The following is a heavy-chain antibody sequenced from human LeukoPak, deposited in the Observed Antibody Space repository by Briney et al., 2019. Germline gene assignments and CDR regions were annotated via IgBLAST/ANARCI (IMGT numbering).Heavy chain of an antibody. CDR2: IDWHGGST. Sequence: GGSLRLSCAASGFSFYDYGMSWVRQAPEKGLEWVSGIDWHGGSTNYADSVKGRFTISRDNAKNSLYLQMNSLRAEDTALYYCARDRLEAVPGPFDYWGQGTLVTVSS. CDR3: ARDRLEAVPGPFDY. V-gene: IGHV3-20*04. CDR1: GFSFYDYG. J-gene: IGHJ4*02. D-gene: IGHD6-19*01.